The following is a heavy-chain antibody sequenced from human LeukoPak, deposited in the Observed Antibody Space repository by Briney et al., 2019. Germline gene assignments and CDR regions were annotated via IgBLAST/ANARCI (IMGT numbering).Heavy chain of an antibody. J-gene: IGHJ4*02. D-gene: IGHD6-19*01. CDR2: IYYSGST. CDR1: GGSITSDDYY. CDR3: ARQHLGSGCIDY. Sequence: PSETLSLTCTVSGGSITSDDYYWGWIRQPPGKGLEWIGSIYYSGSTYYNPSLKSRITISVDTSKNQFSLKLSSVTAADTAVYSCARQHLGSGCIDYWGQGTLVTVSS. V-gene: IGHV4-39*01.